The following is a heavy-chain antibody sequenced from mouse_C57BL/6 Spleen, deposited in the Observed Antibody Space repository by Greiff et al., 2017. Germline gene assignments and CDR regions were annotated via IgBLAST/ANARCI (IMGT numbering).Heavy chain of an antibody. CDR2: IDPETGGT. D-gene: IGHD1-1*01. J-gene: IGHJ2*01. Sequence: QVQLQQSGAELVRPGASVTLSCKASGYTFTDYEMHWVKQTPVHGLEWIGAIDPETGGTAYNQKFKGKAILTADKSSSTAYMELRSLTSEDSAVYYCTSLITTVVFDYWGQGTTLTVSS. CDR1: GYTFTDYE. V-gene: IGHV1-15*01. CDR3: TSLITTVVFDY.